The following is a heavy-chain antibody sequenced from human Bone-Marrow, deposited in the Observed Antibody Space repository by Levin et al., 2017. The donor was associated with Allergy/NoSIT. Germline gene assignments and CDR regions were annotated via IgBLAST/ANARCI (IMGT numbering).Heavy chain of an antibody. CDR2: ISWNSGSI. V-gene: IGHV3-9*01. CDR3: AKDSGYSGYGHGDYYGMDV. Sequence: SLKISCAASGFTFDDYAMHWVRQAPGKGLEWVSGISWNSGSIGYADSVKGRFTISRDNAKNSLYLQMNSLRAEDTALYYCAKDSGYSGYGHGDYYGMDVWGQGTTVTVSS. D-gene: IGHD5-12*01. J-gene: IGHJ6*02. CDR1: GFTFDDYA.